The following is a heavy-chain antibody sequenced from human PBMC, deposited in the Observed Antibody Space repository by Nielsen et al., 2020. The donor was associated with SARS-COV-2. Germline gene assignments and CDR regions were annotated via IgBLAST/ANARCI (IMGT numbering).Heavy chain of an antibody. V-gene: IGHV3-30*03. Sequence: LKISCAASGFTFSSYSMNWVRQAPGKGLEWVAVISYDGSNKYYADSVKGRFTISRDNSKNTLYLQMNSLRAEDTAVYYCAMAERLDPWGQGTLVTVSS. J-gene: IGHJ5*02. D-gene: IGHD5-24*01. CDR3: AMAERLDP. CDR1: GFTFSSYS. CDR2: ISYDGSNK.